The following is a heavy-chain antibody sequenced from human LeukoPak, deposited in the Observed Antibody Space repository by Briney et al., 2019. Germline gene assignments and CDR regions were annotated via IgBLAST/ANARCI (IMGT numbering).Heavy chain of an antibody. CDR1: GYIFTGYY. D-gene: IGHD3-16*01. J-gene: IGHJ4*02. Sequence: ASVKVSCKASGYIFTGYYMHWVRQAPGQGLEWMGWINPYSGDTNYAQKFQGRVTMTRDTSISTAFMELSRLRSDDTAVYYCASGSLASYFDHWGQGTLVTVSS. CDR2: INPYSGDT. CDR3: ASGSLASYFDH. V-gene: IGHV1-2*02.